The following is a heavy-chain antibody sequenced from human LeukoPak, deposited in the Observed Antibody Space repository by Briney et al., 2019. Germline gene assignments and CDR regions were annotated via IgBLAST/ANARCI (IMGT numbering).Heavy chain of an antibody. D-gene: IGHD6-19*01. V-gene: IGHV1-18*01. CDR1: GYTFTSSG. CDR2: ISAYIGIT. CDR3: ARVRGSGWYANYYGMDV. Sequence: ASVKVSCKASGYTFTSSGVSWVREAPGQGLEWRGWISAYIGITNYAQTLQGRVTMTTDPSTSTAYMEQRSLRSDDTTVYYCARVRGSGWYANYYGMDVWGKGATVTISS. J-gene: IGHJ6*04.